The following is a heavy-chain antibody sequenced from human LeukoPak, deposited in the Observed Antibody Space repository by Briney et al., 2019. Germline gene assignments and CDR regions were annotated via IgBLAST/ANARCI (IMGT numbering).Heavy chain of an antibody. CDR2: ISSSSSYI. V-gene: IGHV3-21*01. Sequence: PGGSLRLSCAASGFTFSSYSMNWVRQAPGKGLEWVSSISSSSSYIYYADSVKGRFTISRDNAKNSLYLQMNSLRAEDTAVYYCARGDYSSFSFDYWGQGTLVTVSS. CDR3: ARGDYSSFSFDY. J-gene: IGHJ4*02. CDR1: GFTFSSYS. D-gene: IGHD5-12*01.